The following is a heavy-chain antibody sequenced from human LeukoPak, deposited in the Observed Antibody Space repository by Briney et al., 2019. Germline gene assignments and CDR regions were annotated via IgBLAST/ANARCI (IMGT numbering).Heavy chain of an antibody. Sequence: PGGSLRLSCAASGFLFNTFGMHWVRQAPGKGLEWVSSISSSSSYKFHADSLKGRFTISRDNARNLLYLQIYSLRDEDTAVYYCARGGDSNDIKQYYFDHWGQGTLVTVSS. V-gene: IGHV3-21*01. CDR2: ISSSSSYK. CDR3: ARGGDSNDIKQYYFDH. CDR1: GFLFNTFG. J-gene: IGHJ4*02. D-gene: IGHD1-1*01.